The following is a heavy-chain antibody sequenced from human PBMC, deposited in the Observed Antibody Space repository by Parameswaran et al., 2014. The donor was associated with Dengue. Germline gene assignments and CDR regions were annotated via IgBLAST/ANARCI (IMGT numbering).Heavy chain of an antibody. J-gene: IGHJ6*02. CDR2: INPNSGGT. V-gene: IGHV1-2*04. D-gene: IGHD3-3*01. CDR3: ARDMARVGEMIFGVVSTYYYYYYGMDV. Sequence: WVRQAPGQGLEWMGWINPNSGGTNYAQKFQGWVTMTRDTSISTAYMELSRLRSDDTAVYYCARDMARVGEMIFGVVSTYYYYYYGMDVWGQGTTVTVSS.